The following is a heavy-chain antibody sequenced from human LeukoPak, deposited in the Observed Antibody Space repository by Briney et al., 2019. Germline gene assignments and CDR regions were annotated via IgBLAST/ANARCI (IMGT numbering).Heavy chain of an antibody. J-gene: IGHJ2*01. CDR2: IKQDGSEK. D-gene: IGHD3-9*01. CDR1: GFTFSSYW. CDR3: ARDYTYYDILTGYPYWYFDL. Sequence: PGGSLRLSCAASGFTFSSYWTSWVRQAPGKGLEWVANIKQDGSEKYYVDSVKGRFTISRDNAKNSLYLQMNSLRAEVTAVYYCARDYTYYDILTGYPYWYFDLWGRGNLVTVSS. V-gene: IGHV3-7*01.